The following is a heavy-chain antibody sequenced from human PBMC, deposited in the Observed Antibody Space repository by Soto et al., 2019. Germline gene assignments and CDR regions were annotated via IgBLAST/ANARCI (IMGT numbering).Heavy chain of an antibody. J-gene: IGHJ6*02. CDR1: GESVSSNSAA. V-gene: IGHV6-1*01. D-gene: IGHD6-19*01. CDR3: ARDSIAVAGTDVYYYGMDV. CDR2: TYYRSKWYN. Sequence: SQTLPLTYAISGESVSSNSAAWNWIRQSPSRGLEWLGRTYYRSKWYNDYAVSVKSRITINPDTSKNQFSLQLNSVTPEDTAVYYCARDSIAVAGTDVYYYGMDVWGQGTTVTVSS.